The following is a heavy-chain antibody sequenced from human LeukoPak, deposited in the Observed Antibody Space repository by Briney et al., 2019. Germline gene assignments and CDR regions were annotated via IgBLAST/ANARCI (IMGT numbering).Heavy chain of an antibody. D-gene: IGHD1-1*01. CDR1: GGTFSSYA. V-gene: IGHV1-69*13. CDR3: ASPPTGYYYYGMDV. Sequence: SVKVSCKASGGTFSSYAISWVRQAPGQGLEWMGGIIPIFGTANYAQKFQGRVTITADESTSTAYMELSSLGSEDTAVYYCASPPTGYYYYGMDVWGQGTTVTVSS. CDR2: IIPIFGTA. J-gene: IGHJ6*02.